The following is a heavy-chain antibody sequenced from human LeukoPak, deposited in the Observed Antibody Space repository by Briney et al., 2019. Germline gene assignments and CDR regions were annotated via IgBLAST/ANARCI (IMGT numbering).Heavy chain of an antibody. D-gene: IGHD3-10*01. J-gene: IGHJ5*02. CDR1: GASISSDY. CDR2: IYYTGST. V-gene: IGHV4-59*01. Sequence: SETLSLTCTVSGASISSDYWNWIRQPPGKGLEWIGYIYYTGSTHYNPSLKSRVTISLDTSKNQFSLKVRSVTAADTAVYYCVRDHRSLYNRENFSWFDPWGQGTLVTVSS. CDR3: VRDHRSLYNRENFSWFDP.